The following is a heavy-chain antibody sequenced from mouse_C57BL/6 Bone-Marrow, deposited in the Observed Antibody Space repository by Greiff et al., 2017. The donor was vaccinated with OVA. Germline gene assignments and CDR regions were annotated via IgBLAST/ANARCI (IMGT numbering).Heavy chain of an antibody. CDR1: GFTFSSYA. J-gene: IGHJ3*01. CDR3: TRGALLWYPWLAY. D-gene: IGHD2-1*01. Sequence: DVMLVESGEGLVKPGGSLKLSCAASGFTFSSYAMSWVRQTPEKRLEWVAYISSGGDYTYYADTVKGRFTLSRDHARNTLYLQMISRKSEDKAMYYCTRGALLWYPWLAYGGQGTRVTVSA. CDR2: ISSGGDYT. V-gene: IGHV5-9-1*02.